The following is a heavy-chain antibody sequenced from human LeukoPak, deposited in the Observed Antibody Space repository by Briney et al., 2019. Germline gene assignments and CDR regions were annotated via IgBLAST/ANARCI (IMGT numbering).Heavy chain of an antibody. Sequence: PSETLSLTCIVSGGYINNPTYYWGWIRQPPGKGLEWIGSMHYSGSAYYNPSLKSRVTMSVDTSKNQFSLKLSSVTAADTAVYYCAREGKYYYDYWGQGTLVTVSS. J-gene: IGHJ4*02. D-gene: IGHD6-6*01. CDR3: AREGKYYYDY. V-gene: IGHV4-39*07. CDR1: GGYINNPTYY. CDR2: MHYSGSA.